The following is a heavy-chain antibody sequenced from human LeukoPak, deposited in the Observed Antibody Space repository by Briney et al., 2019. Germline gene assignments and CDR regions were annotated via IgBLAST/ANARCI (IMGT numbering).Heavy chain of an antibody. J-gene: IGHJ4*02. CDR3: AGEAGAGGDVSLTG. CDR2: IYYSGST. Sequence: PSETLSLTCTVSGVSITSYYWSWIRQPPGRGLEWVGSIYYSGSTNYNISLKRRVTIPVDKSKNQFVLRLSSVTAADTAVYYCAGEAGAGGDVSLTGWGEGTRVIVA. V-gene: IGHV4-59*01. D-gene: IGHD2-21*02. CDR1: GVSITSYY.